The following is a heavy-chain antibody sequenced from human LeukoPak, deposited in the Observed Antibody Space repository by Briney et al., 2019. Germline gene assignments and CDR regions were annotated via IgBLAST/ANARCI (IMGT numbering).Heavy chain of an antibody. J-gene: IGHJ3*02. CDR1: GGSISSSSYY. CDR2: IYYSGST. D-gene: IGHD3-16*01. CDR3: ATNVQKFGAFDI. Sequence: SSETLSLTCTVSGGSISSSSYYWGWIRQPPGKGLEWIGSIYYSGSTYYNPSLKSRVTISVDTSKNQFSLKLSSVTAADTAFYYCATNVQKFGAFDIWGQGTMVTVSS. V-gene: IGHV4-39*07.